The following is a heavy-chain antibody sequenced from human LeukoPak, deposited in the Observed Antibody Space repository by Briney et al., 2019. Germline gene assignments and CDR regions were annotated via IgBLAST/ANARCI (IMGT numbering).Heavy chain of an antibody. CDR2: ITSSSTYI. D-gene: IGHD4-17*01. CDR1: GFTFSSYV. V-gene: IGHV3-21*01. Sequence: GGSLRLSCAASGFTFSSYVVNWVRQAPGKGLEWVSSITSSSTYIYYADSVKGRFTISRDNAKNSLYLQMNSLRAEDTAVYYCARVPDYGDPMGQGTLVTVSS. J-gene: IGHJ5*02. CDR3: ARVPDYGDP.